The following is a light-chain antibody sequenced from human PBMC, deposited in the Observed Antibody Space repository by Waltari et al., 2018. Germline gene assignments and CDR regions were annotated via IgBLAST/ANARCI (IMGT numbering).Light chain of an antibody. CDR2: NAS. V-gene: IGKV3-20*01. CDR1: QSVSTY. Sequence: SCRASQSVSTYLAWYQQKPGQAPRLLIYNASSRATGIPDRFSGSGSGTDFSLTISRLEPEDFAVYYCQHYLRLPATFGQGTKVEIK. CDR3: QHYLRLPAT. J-gene: IGKJ1*01.